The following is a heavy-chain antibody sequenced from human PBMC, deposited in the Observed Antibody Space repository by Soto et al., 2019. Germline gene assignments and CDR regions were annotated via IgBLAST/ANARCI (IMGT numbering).Heavy chain of an antibody. CDR2: INAGNGNT. D-gene: IGHD6-13*01. CDR3: ARVRGSSSYWYFDL. CDR1: RYTFTSYA. J-gene: IGHJ2*01. Sequence: QVQLVQSGAEVKKPGASVKVSCKASRYTFTSYAMHWVRQAPGQRLEWMGWINAGNGNTKYSQKFQGRVTITRDTSASTAYMELSSLRSEDTAVYYCARVRGSSSYWYFDLWGRGTLVTVSS. V-gene: IGHV1-3*01.